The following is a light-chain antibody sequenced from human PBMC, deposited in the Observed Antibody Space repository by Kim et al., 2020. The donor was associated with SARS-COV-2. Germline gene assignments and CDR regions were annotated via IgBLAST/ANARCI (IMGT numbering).Light chain of an antibody. V-gene: IGKV1-39*01. J-gene: IGKJ1*01. CDR3: QKAHGT. CDR2: HAS. Sequence: SLSASVGDRVIITCRASQSLTTHLNWYQQKPGKAPKLLIHHASTLANGVPSRFSGSGSGTDFTLTLSSLEPEDFATYHCQKAHGTFCPGTKVDIK. CDR1: QSLTTH.